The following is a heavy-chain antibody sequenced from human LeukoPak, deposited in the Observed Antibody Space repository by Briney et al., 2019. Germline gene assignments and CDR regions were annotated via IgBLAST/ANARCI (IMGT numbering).Heavy chain of an antibody. CDR1: GFTFRSFA. CDR3: ARGGSILRGVRSWFDL. J-gene: IGHJ5*02. Sequence: PGGSLRLSCGACGFTFRSFAMTGGRRARGEGVEGVGLISWDGNIKYYAHSVKGRFTIPRDNSNHPVFVQMSSLRGGDAVVFYCARGGSILRGVRSWFDLWGQGPLVIVSS. D-gene: IGHD3-10*01. CDR2: ISWDGNIK. V-gene: IGHV3-30*04.